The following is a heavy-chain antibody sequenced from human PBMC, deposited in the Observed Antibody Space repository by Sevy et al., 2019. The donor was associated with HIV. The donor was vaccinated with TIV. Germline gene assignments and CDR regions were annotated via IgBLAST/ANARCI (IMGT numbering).Heavy chain of an antibody. V-gene: IGHV1-24*01. J-gene: IGHJ6*02. CDR1: GYTLTKLP. CDR2: FDPEDGET. Sequence: ASVKVSCKVSGYTLTKLPMHWVRQAPGKGLEWMGGFDPEDGETINAQRFQGRVTMTEDTSTVTAYMELSSLRSEDTAADDRATLDFWRENPFYGTDVWGQGTTVTVSS. CDR3: ATLDFWRENPFYGTDV. D-gene: IGHD3-3*01.